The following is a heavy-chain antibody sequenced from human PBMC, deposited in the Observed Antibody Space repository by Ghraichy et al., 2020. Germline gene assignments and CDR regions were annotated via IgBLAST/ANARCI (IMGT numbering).Heavy chain of an antibody. CDR3: ARASSVAGINYYYYGMDV. CDR2: IGTTGDR. J-gene: IGHJ6*02. Sequence: GGSLRLSCAASGFTFNSYDMHWVRQAPGKGLEWVSAIGTTGDRYYLGSVKGRFTISRENAKNSLYLQMNSLRAGDTAVYFCARASSVAGINYYYYGMDVWGQGTTVTVSS. CDR1: GFTFNSYD. D-gene: IGHD6-19*01. V-gene: IGHV3-13*05.